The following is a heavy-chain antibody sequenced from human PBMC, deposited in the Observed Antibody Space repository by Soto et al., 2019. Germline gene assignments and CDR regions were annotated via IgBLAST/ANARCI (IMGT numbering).Heavy chain of an antibody. J-gene: IGHJ4*03. D-gene: IGHD5-18*01. Sequence: QVQLVESGGGVVQPGRSLRLSCTVSGFTFRSYGRHWVRQAPGKGLEWVAGISYDGSNEDYADSVKGRFTISRENSKNTLYLQMNSLRGEDTALYYCAKGLSVIQPWLMDAYWGHGTLVTVSS. CDR3: AKGLSVIQPWLMDAY. CDR1: GFTFRSYG. CDR2: ISYDGSNE. V-gene: IGHV3-30*18.